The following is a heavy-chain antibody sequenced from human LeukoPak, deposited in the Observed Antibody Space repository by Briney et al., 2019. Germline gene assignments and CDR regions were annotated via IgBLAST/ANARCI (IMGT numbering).Heavy chain of an antibody. CDR1: GFTFSSYG. Sequence: GGSLRLSCAASGFTFSSYGMHWVRQAPGKGLEWVTVIWSDGSNKYYADSVRGRFAVSRDNSKSTLYLQMDSLRADDTAVYYCALRQSGTKSLDYWGQGTLVSVSS. CDR2: IWSDGSNK. CDR3: ALRQSGTKSLDY. J-gene: IGHJ4*02. D-gene: IGHD1-26*01. V-gene: IGHV3-33*03.